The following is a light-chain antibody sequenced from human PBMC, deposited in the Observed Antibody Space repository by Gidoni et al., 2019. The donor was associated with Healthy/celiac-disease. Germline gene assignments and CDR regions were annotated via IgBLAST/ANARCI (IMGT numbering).Light chain of an antibody. V-gene: IGLV2-14*01. CDR1: SSDVGGYNY. Sequence: QPALTQPAPVSGSPGQSLTISCTGTSSDVGGYNYVSWYQQHPGKAPKLMIYEVSTRPSGVSNLFSGSKSGNTASLTISGLQAEDEADYYCSSYTSSSTLGGVFGGGPKLTVL. CDR3: SSYTSSSTLGGV. CDR2: EVS. J-gene: IGLJ3*02.